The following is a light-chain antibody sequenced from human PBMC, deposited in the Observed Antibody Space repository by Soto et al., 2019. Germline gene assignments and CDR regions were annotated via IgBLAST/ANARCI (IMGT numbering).Light chain of an antibody. V-gene: IGKV1-39*01. J-gene: IGKJ5*01. CDR2: VAS. CDR1: QNIINY. Sequence: DIQMTQSPSSLSASVGDRFTITCLASQNIINYLNWYQQKPGKAPQLLIYVASRLESGVPSRFSGSGSGTDFTLTISSLQPEDFATYYCQQSYNAPITFGQGTRLENK. CDR3: QQSYNAPIT.